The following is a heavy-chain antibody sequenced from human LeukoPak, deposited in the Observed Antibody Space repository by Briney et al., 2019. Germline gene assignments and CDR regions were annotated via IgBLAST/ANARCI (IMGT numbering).Heavy chain of an antibody. CDR2: IYTSGST. CDR1: GDSISSYY. V-gene: IGHV4-4*07. J-gene: IGHJ6*04. CDR3: ATDHGSGLMDV. Sequence: SETLSLTCTVSGDSISSYYWSWIRQPAGKGLEWIGRIYTSGSTNYNPSLKSRVTISVDKSKNQFSLTLSSVTAADTALYYCATDHGSGLMDVWGKGTTVTVSS. D-gene: IGHD3-10*01.